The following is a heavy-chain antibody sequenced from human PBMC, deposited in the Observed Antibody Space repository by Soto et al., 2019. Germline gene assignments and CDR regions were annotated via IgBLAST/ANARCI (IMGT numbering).Heavy chain of an antibody. J-gene: IGHJ6*02. CDR3: ARAPSYGDYGGGGYYYGMDV. Sequence: ASVKVSCKASGYTFTSYGISWVRQAPGQGLEWMGWISAYNGNTNYAQKLQGRVTMTTDTSTSTAYMELRSLRSDDTAVYYCARAPSYGDYGGGGYYYGMDVWGQGTTVTVSS. V-gene: IGHV1-18*01. CDR2: ISAYNGNT. CDR1: GYTFTSYG. D-gene: IGHD4-17*01.